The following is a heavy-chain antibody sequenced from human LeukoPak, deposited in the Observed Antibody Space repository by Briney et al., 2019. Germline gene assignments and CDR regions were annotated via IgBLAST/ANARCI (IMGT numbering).Heavy chain of an antibody. D-gene: IGHD2-2*02. Sequence: ASVKVSCKASGYTFTSYGISWVRQAPGQGREWMGWISAYNGNTNYAQKLQGRVTMTTDTSTSTAYMELRSLRSDDTAVYYCARAYCSSTSCYTDAFDIWGQGTMVTVSS. J-gene: IGHJ3*02. CDR1: GYTFTSYG. CDR3: ARAYCSSTSCYTDAFDI. V-gene: IGHV1-18*04. CDR2: ISAYNGNT.